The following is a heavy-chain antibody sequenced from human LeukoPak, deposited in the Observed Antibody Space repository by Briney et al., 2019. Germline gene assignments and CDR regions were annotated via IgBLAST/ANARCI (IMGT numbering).Heavy chain of an antibody. Sequence: GGSLKISCKGSGYSFTSYWIGWVRQMPGKGLEWMGIIYPGDSDTRYSPSFQGQVTISADKSISTAYLQWSSLEASDTAIYYCARHKSFRGAFDIWGQGTMVTVSS. J-gene: IGHJ3*02. CDR2: IYPGDSDT. CDR1: GYSFTSYW. V-gene: IGHV5-51*01. CDR3: ARHKSFRGAFDI.